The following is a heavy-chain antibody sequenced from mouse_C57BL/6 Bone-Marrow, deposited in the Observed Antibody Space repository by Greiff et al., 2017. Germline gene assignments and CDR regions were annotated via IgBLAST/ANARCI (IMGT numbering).Heavy chain of an antibody. Sequence: QVQLQQPGAELVKPGASVKVSCKASGYTFTSYWMHWVKQRPGQGLEWIGRIHPSDSDTNYNQKFKGKATVTVDKSSSTAYMQLRSLTSEDSAVYYCAIYPYYNGSSYWGQGTTLTVSA. CDR1: GYTFTSYW. CDR3: AIYPYYNGSSY. D-gene: IGHD1-1*01. CDR2: IHPSDSDT. V-gene: IGHV1-74*01. J-gene: IGHJ2*01.